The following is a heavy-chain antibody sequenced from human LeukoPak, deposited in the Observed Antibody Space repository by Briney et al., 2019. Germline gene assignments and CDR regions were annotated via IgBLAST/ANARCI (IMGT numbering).Heavy chain of an antibody. V-gene: IGHV4-34*01. Sequence: SETLSLTCAVYGGSFSGYYWSWIRQPPGKGLEWIGEINHSGSTNYNPSLKSRVTISVDTSKNQFSLKLSSVTAADTAVYYCARSVRGVRTYYYYYYYMDVWGKGTTVTISS. J-gene: IGHJ6*03. CDR2: INHSGST. D-gene: IGHD3-10*01. CDR1: GGSFSGYY. CDR3: ARSVRGVRTYYYYYYYMDV.